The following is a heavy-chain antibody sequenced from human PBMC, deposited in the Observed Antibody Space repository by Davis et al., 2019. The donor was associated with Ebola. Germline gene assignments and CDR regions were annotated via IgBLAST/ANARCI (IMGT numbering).Heavy chain of an antibody. D-gene: IGHD6-13*01. J-gene: IGHJ5*02. V-gene: IGHV3-9*01. CDR1: GFNFYGYA. CDR2: ISWNSGTI. Sequence: SLKISCAASGFNFYGYAMHWVRQTPGKGLEWVSGISWNSGTINYADSVKGRFTISRDNAKNSLYLQMNSLRAEDTALYYCVKDLAAGKGPGWFDPWGQGTLVTVSS. CDR3: VKDLAAGKGPGWFDP.